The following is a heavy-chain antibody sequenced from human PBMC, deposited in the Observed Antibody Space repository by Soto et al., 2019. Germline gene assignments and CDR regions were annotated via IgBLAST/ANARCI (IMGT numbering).Heavy chain of an antibody. CDR3: ARTETYYDFWSGYPYYYYGMDV. CDR2: IFSNDEK. Sequence: ETLSLSCTVSGGSISSGDYYWSWIRQPPGKALEWLAHIFSNDEKSYSTSLKSRLTISKDTSKSQVVLTMTNMDPVDTATYYCARTETYYDFWSGYPYYYYGMDVWGQGTTVTVSS. J-gene: IGHJ6*02. V-gene: IGHV2-26*01. D-gene: IGHD3-3*01. CDR1: GGSISSGDYY.